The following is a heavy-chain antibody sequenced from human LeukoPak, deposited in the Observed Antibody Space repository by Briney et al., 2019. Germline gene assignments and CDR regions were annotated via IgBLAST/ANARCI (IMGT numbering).Heavy chain of an antibody. Sequence: SETLSLTCTVSGGSISSYYWSWIRQPAGKGLEWIGRIYTSGSTNYNPSLKSRVTISVDKSKNQFSLKLSSVTAADTAVYYCARDNRNDDAFDIWGQGTMVTVSS. CDR3: ARDNRNDDAFDI. CDR1: GGSISSYY. J-gene: IGHJ3*02. CDR2: IYTSGST. V-gene: IGHV4-4*07. D-gene: IGHD1-1*01.